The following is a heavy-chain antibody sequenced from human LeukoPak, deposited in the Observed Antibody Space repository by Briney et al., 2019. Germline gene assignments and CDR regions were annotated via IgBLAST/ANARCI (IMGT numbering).Heavy chain of an antibody. V-gene: IGHV3-21*01. CDR2: ISSSSSYI. D-gene: IGHD6-13*01. J-gene: IGHJ4*02. Sequence: GGSPRLSCAASGFTFSSYSMNWVRQAPGKGLEWVSSISSSSSYIYYADSVKGRFTISRDNAKNSLYLQMNSLRAEDTAVYYCARDIAAAGTSSYYFDHWGQGTLVTVSS. CDR3: ARDIAAAGTSSYYFDH. CDR1: GFTFSSYS.